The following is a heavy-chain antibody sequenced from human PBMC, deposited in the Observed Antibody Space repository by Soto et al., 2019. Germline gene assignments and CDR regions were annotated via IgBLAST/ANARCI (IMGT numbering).Heavy chain of an antibody. Sequence: GSLRLSCSASGFTFTDYALSWVRQAPGKGLEWVATISGIGGSTYLADSVKGRLSISRDNSKNTVSLLMNSLRAEDTAVYFCARGSSGYISSWYYFDYWGRGTLVTVSS. CDR1: GFTFTDYA. CDR3: ARGSSGYISSWYYFDY. V-gene: IGHV3-23*01. D-gene: IGHD6-13*01. CDR2: ISGIGGST. J-gene: IGHJ4*02.